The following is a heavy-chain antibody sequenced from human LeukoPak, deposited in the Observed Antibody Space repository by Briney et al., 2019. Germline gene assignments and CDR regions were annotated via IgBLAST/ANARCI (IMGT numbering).Heavy chain of an antibody. CDR2: IWYDGSNK. CDR1: GFTFSSYD. CDR3: ARGGIVVVPAALDI. V-gene: IGHV3-33*01. D-gene: IGHD2-2*01. Sequence: GRSLRLSCVASGFTFSSYDMHWVRQAPGKGLEWVALIWYDGSNKYYADSVKGRFTISRDNSKNTLYLQMNSLRAEDTAVYYCARGGIVVVPAALDIWGQGTMVTVSS. J-gene: IGHJ3*02.